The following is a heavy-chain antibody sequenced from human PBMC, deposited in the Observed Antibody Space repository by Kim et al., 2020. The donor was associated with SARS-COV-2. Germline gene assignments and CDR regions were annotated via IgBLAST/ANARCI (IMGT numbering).Heavy chain of an antibody. CDR1: GSSISNYY. J-gene: IGHJ4*02. V-gene: IGHV4-59*01. D-gene: IGHD4-17*01. Sequence: SETLSLTCTVSGSSISNYYWSWIRQPPGKGLEWIGYIYYSGSTNYNPSLKSRVTISVDTSKNQFSLKLSSVTAADTAVYYCARTTTGGDYFDYWGQGTL. CDR3: ARTTTGGDYFDY. CDR2: IYYSGST.